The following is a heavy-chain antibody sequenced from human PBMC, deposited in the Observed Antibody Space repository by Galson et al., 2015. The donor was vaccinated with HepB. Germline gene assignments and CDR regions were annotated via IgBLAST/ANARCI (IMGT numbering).Heavy chain of an antibody. CDR2: ISGSGGST. D-gene: IGHD2-2*01. CDR3: AKDRPFGTSGPEFFQH. V-gene: IGHV3-23*01. J-gene: IGHJ1*01. Sequence: SLRLSCAASGFTFSSYAMSWVRQAPGKGLEWVSAISGSGGSTYYADSVKGRFTISRDNSKNTLYLQMNSLRAEDTAVYYCAKDRPFGTSGPEFFQHWGQGSLVTVSS. CDR1: GFTFSSYA.